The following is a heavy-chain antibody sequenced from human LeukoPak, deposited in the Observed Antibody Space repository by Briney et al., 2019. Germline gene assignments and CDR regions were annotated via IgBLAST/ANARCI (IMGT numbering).Heavy chain of an antibody. CDR3: ARDLGYCSGGSCPGL. V-gene: IGHV1-18*01. J-gene: IGHJ4*02. CDR1: GYTFTNFG. D-gene: IGHD2-15*01. Sequence: ASVKVSCKASGYTFTNFGISWVRQAPGQGLEWMGWISAYNGNTNYAQKLQGRVTMTADTSTSTAYMELRSLRSDDTAVYYCARDLGYCSGGSCPGLWGQGTLVTVSS. CDR2: ISAYNGNT.